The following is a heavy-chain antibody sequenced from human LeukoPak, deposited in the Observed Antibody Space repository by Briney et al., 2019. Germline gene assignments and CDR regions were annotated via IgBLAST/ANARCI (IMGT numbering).Heavy chain of an antibody. CDR2: ISFDGNNK. J-gene: IGHJ5*02. D-gene: IGHD4-17*01. V-gene: IGHV3-30*04. CDR3: VRAGSTVTTRFDP. CDR1: GFTFSNYP. Sequence: GGSLRLSCAASGFTFSNYPMHWVRQAPGKGLEWVADISFDGNNKYYADSVKGRFTISRDNSKNTLYLQMNSLTSEDTAVYYCVRAGSTVTTRFDPWGQGTQVTVSS.